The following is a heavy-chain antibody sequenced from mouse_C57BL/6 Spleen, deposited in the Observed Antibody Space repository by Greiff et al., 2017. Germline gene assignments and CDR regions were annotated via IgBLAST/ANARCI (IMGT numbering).Heavy chain of an antibody. CDR1: GFTFSSYG. J-gene: IGHJ1*03. V-gene: IGHV5-6*01. D-gene: IGHD1-1*01. Sequence: EVQGVESGGDLVKPGGSLKLSCAASGFTFSSYGMSWVRQTPDKRLEWVATISSGGSYTYYPDSVKGRFTISRDNAKNTLYLQMSSLKSEDTAMYYCARQGSYGSSYNWYFDVWGTGTTVTVSS. CDR2: ISSGGSYT. CDR3: ARQGSYGSSYNWYFDV.